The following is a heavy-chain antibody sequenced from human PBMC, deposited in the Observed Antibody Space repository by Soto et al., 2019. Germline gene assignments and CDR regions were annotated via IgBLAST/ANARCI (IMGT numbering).Heavy chain of an antibody. V-gene: IGHV3-74*01. CDR2: INTDGSNT. CDR3: AREFCSGGNCYTYYFDP. Sequence: DVQLVETGGGVVPPGGSLRLSCAASGLTFNRYWMHWVRHAPGKGLVWVSHINTDGSNTNYADSVKGRFTISRDNAKSTLFLQMNSLRDDATAVYYCAREFCSGGNCYTYYFDPWGQGIPGTVSS. J-gene: IGHJ5*02. CDR1: GLTFNRYW. D-gene: IGHD2-15*01.